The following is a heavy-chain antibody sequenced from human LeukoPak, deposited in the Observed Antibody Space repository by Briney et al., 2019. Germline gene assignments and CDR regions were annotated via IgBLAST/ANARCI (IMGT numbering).Heavy chain of an antibody. Sequence: PSETLSLTCTVSGGSISSYYWSWIRQSAGKGLEWIGRIYTSGSTNYNPSLKSRVTMSVDTSKNQFSLKLSSVTAADTAVYYCARDLRVGMVVVPAAGDQCYFDYWGQGTLVTVSS. V-gene: IGHV4-4*07. CDR1: GGSISSYY. D-gene: IGHD2-2*01. CDR3: ARDLRVGMVVVPAAGDQCYFDY. CDR2: IYTSGST. J-gene: IGHJ4*02.